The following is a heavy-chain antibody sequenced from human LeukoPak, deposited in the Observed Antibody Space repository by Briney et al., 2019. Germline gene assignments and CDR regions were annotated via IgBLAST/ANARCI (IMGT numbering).Heavy chain of an antibody. Sequence: GESLKISCKGSGCSFTSYWIGWVRQMPGKGLEWMGIIYPGDSDTRYSPSFQGQVTISADKSISTAYLQWSSLKASDTAMYYCATQRSYSSSWWSFDYWGQGTLITVSS. V-gene: IGHV5-51*01. CDR2: IYPGDSDT. CDR3: ATQRSYSSSWWSFDY. CDR1: GCSFTSYW. D-gene: IGHD6-13*01. J-gene: IGHJ4*02.